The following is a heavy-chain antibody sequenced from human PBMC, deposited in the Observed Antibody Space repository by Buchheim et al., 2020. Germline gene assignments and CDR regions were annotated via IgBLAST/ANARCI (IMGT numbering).Heavy chain of an antibody. CDR2: INHSGST. Sequence: QVQLQQWGAGLLKPSETLSLTCAVYGGSFSGYYWSWIRQPPGKGLEWIGEINHSGSTNYNPSLKSRVPISVDTSKNRFSLKLSSVTAADTAVYYCARGEVGATRGDYWGQGTL. D-gene: IGHD1-26*01. J-gene: IGHJ4*02. V-gene: IGHV4-34*01. CDR3: ARGEVGATRGDY. CDR1: GGSFSGYY.